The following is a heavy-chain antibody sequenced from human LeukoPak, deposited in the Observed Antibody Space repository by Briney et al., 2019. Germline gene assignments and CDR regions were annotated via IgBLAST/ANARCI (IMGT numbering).Heavy chain of an antibody. CDR2: KDYSGST. V-gene: IGHV4-59*01. D-gene: IGHD3-16*01. Sequence: SETLSLTCTVSGGSISRYYWSWIRQPPGKGLEWIGYKDYSGSTNYNRSLKSRVTISVDTSKNQFSLKLSSVTAADTAVYYCAGGSGYYFDYWGQGTLVTVSS. CDR1: GGSISRYY. CDR3: AGGSGYYFDY. J-gene: IGHJ4*02.